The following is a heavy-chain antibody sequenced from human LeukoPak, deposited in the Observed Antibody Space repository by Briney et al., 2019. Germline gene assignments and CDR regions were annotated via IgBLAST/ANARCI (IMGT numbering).Heavy chain of an antibody. CDR3: AKSPGQIQLDYFDY. CDR1: GFTFNNYA. CDR2: ISGSGVTT. J-gene: IGHJ4*02. V-gene: IGHV3-23*01. Sequence: PGGSLRLSCAASGFTFNNYAMSWVRQAPGMGLEWVSTISGSGVTTYYADSVRGRFTISRDNSKTTLYLQLDSLRPEDMAIYYCAKSPGQIQLDYFDYWGQGILVTVSS. D-gene: IGHD1-1*01.